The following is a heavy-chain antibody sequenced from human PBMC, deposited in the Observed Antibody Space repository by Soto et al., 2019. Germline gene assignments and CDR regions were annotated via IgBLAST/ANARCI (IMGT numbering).Heavy chain of an antibody. D-gene: IGHD7-27*01. CDR1: GFTFSSYG. Sequence: QVQLVESGGGVVQPGRSLRLSCAASGFTFSSYGMHWVRQAPGKGLEWVALISYDGSNKYYADSVKGRFTISRDNSKNALYLQMNSLITEDTGVYFCAKGLGHGGRGAFDIWGQGTMVTVSS. V-gene: IGHV3-30*18. CDR3: AKGLGHGGRGAFDI. CDR2: ISYDGSNK. J-gene: IGHJ3*02.